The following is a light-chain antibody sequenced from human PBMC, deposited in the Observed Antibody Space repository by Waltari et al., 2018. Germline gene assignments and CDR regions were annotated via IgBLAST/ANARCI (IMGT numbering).Light chain of an antibody. CDR3: CSYAGSTTFVV. CDR1: SSDVGSFNL. J-gene: IGLJ2*01. CDR2: EVS. Sequence: QSALTQPASVSGSPGQSITISCTGTSSDVGSFNLVSWYQLLPGKAPKLLISEVSQRPSGVSNRFSGSKSGITASLTISGLQAGDEADYYCCSYAGSTTFVVFGGGTKLTVL. V-gene: IGLV2-23*02.